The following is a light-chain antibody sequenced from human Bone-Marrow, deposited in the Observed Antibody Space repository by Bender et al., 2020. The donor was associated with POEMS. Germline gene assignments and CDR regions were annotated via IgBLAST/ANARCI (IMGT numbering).Light chain of an antibody. CDR1: SSDVGRYNY. J-gene: IGLJ3*02. CDR3: CSYTSSDTWV. V-gene: IGLV2-14*01. Sequence: QSALTQPASVSGSPGHSITISCTGTSSDVGRYNYVSWYQQHPGKVPKLIIYEVTNRPSGISNHFSGSKSGNTASLTISGLQAEDEANYLCCSYTSSDTWVFGGGTKVTVL. CDR2: EVT.